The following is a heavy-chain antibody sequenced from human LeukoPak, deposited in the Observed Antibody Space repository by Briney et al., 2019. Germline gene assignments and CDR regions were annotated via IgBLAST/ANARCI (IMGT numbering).Heavy chain of an antibody. D-gene: IGHD3-22*01. J-gene: IGHJ4*02. CDR1: GYTLTELS. Sequence: ASVKVSCKVSGYTLTELSMHWVRQAPGKGLEWMGGFDPEDGETIYAQKFQGRVTMTEDTSTDTAYMELSSLRSEDTAVYYCATDLYDSSGFGKDYWGQGTLVTVSS. CDR2: FDPEDGET. V-gene: IGHV1-24*01. CDR3: ATDLYDSSGFGKDY.